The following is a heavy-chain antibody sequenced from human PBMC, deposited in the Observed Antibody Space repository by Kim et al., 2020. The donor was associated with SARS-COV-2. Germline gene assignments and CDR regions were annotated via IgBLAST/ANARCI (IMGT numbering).Heavy chain of an antibody. CDR1: GFSLTDYW. Sequence: GGSLRLSCAASGFSLTDYWMPWVRQAPGKGLMWVSRIRTDGGETYYWDSVRGRFTISRDIAKNTLYLQMNSLTAEDTAVYYCARDRSLAVHSPGAFDIRGQGKMVTASS. V-gene: IGHV3-74*01. J-gene: IGHJ3*02. CDR2: IRTDGGET. D-gene: IGHD6-19*01. CDR3: ARDRSLAVHSPGAFDI.